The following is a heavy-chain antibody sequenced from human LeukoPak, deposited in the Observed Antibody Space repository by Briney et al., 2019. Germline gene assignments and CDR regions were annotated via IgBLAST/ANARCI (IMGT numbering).Heavy chain of an antibody. Sequence: SVKVSCKASGYTFTSYDINWVRQATGQGLEWMGGIIPIFGTANYAQKFQGRVTITADKSTSTAYMELSSLRSEDTAVYYCARDIAGLSMVRGVIGPFDIWGQGTMVTVSS. D-gene: IGHD3-10*01. CDR1: GYTFTSYD. V-gene: IGHV1-69*06. CDR3: ARDIAGLSMVRGVIGPFDI. J-gene: IGHJ3*02. CDR2: IIPIFGTA.